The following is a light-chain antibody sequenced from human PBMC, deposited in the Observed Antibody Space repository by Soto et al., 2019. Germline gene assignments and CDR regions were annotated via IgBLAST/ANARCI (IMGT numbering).Light chain of an antibody. J-gene: IGLJ1*01. CDR3: SSYTSGSTLYV. V-gene: IGLV2-14*01. Sequence: QSVLTHPASVSGSPGHSITISCTGTSSDVGSYNYVSWYQHHPGKAPRLMIYASSNRPSGVSHRFSGSRSGNTASLTISGLQAEDEADYYCSSYTSGSTLYVFGTGTKVTVL. CDR1: SSDVGSYNY. CDR2: ASS.